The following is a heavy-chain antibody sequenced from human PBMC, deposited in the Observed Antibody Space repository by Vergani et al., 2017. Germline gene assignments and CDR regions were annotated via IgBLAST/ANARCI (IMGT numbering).Heavy chain of an antibody. CDR1: GFTFSSYA. J-gene: IGHJ4*02. V-gene: IGHV3-23*01. CDR3: AKDGEGYSYGYRHFDY. D-gene: IGHD5-18*01. CDR2: ISGSGGST. Sequence: EVQLLESGGGLVQPGGSLRLSCAASGFTFSSYAMSWVRQAPGKGLEWVSAISGSGGSTYYADSVKGRFTISRENSKNTLYLQMNSLRAEDTAVYYCAKDGEGYSYGYRHFDYWGQGTLVTVSS.